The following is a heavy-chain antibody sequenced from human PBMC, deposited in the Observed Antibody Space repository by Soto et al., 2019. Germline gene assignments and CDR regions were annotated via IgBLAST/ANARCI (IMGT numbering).Heavy chain of an antibody. CDR2: ISDSGGFT. V-gene: IGHV3-23*01. Sequence: EVQLLESGGGLVQPGGSLRLSCAASGFTFSSYTMSWVRQAPGKGLEWVSVISDSGGFTYYADSVRGRFTISRDNSKNTLYLQMNSLRAEDTAVYYCAKDPTTVVRQYFDLWGRGTLVTVS. D-gene: IGHD4-17*01. J-gene: IGHJ2*01. CDR1: GFTFSSYT. CDR3: AKDPTTVVRQYFDL.